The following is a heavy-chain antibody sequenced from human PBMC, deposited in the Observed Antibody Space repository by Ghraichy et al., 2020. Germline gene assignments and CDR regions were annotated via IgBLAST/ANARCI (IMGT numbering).Heavy chain of an antibody. J-gene: IGHJ5*02. D-gene: IGHD3-10*01. V-gene: IGHV1-69*06. CDR3: ARGLNRYGSGSRNWFDP. Sequence: SVKVSCTASGGTFSGYAITWVRQAPGQGLEWMGNIIPMSGTSNYAQKFQGRVTIIADKSTTTAYMELSSLRSEDTAVDYCARGLNRYGSGSRNWFDPWGQGTLVTVSS. CDR1: GGTFSGYA. CDR2: IIPMSGTS.